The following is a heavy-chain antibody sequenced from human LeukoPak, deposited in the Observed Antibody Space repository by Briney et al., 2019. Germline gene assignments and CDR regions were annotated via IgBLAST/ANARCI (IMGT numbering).Heavy chain of an antibody. CDR2: ISSSSSYI. CDR3: ARVAPLLYDFWSGYGNYYYYMDV. J-gene: IGHJ6*03. Sequence: GGSLRLSCAASGFTFSSYSMNWVRQAPGKGLEWVSSISSSSSYIYYADSVKGRFTISRDNAKNSLYLQMNSLRAEDTAVYYCARVAPLLYDFWSGYGNYYYYMDVWGKGTTVTVSS. V-gene: IGHV3-21*01. CDR1: GFTFSSYS. D-gene: IGHD3-3*01.